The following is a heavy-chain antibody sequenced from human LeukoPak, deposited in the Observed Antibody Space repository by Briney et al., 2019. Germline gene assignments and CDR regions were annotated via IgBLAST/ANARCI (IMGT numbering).Heavy chain of an antibody. CDR3: ARVVWGYFDY. V-gene: IGHV4-38-2*02. Sequence: SETLSLTCTVSGYSISSGYYWGWIRQPPGKGLEWIGSIYHSGSTNYNPSLKSRVTISVDTSKNQFSLKLSSVTAADTAVYYCARVVWGYFDYWGQGTLVTVSS. CDR2: IYHSGST. CDR1: GYSISSGYY. J-gene: IGHJ4*02. D-gene: IGHD3-16*01.